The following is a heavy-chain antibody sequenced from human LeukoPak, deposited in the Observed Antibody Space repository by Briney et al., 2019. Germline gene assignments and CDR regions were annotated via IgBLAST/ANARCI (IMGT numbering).Heavy chain of an antibody. J-gene: IGHJ4*02. CDR3: AKDKAYCSSASCYERGFDY. CDR2: ISTSGGST. Sequence: PGGSLRLSCAASGFTFSRYWMSWVRQAPGKGLEWVSAISTSGGSTYYADSVQGRFTISRDNSKNTLYLQMNNLRAEDTAVYYCAKDKAYCSSASCYERGFDYWGQGTLVTVSS. D-gene: IGHD2-2*01. V-gene: IGHV3-23*01. CDR1: GFTFSRYW.